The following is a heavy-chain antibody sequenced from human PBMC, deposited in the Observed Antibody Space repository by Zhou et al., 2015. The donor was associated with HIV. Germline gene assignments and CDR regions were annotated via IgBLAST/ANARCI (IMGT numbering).Heavy chain of an antibody. V-gene: IGHV1-8*01. D-gene: IGHD5-18*01. J-gene: IGHJ3*02. CDR3: ARRGTQLWSDSFDI. CDR2: MNPNSHNV. Sequence: QVQLVQSGAEVRKPGASVRVSCEASGQGLEWMGWMNPNSHNVDYAQKFQGRVTMTGDTSMRTVYMELSGLRSEDTAVYYCARRGTQLWSDSFDIWGQGTMVTVSS. CDR1: G.